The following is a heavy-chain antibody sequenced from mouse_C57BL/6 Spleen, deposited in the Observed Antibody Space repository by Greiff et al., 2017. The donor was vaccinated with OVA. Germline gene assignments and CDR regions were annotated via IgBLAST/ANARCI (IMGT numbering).Heavy chain of an antibody. CDR1: GYTFTDYN. D-gene: IGHD2-2*01. CDR2: INPNNGGT. Sequence: EVQGVESGPELVKPGASVKIPCKASGYTFTDYNMDWVKQSHGKSLEWIGDINPNNGGTIYNQKFKGKATLTVDKSSSTAYMELRSLTSEDTSVYYCARMRNYGYPWFAYWGQGTLVTVSA. V-gene: IGHV1-18*01. CDR3: ARMRNYGYPWFAY. J-gene: IGHJ3*01.